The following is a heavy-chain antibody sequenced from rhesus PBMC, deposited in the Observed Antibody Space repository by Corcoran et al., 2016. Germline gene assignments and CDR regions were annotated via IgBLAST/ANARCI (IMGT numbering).Heavy chain of an antibody. J-gene: IGHJ4*01. CDR1: GGSISDSYY. V-gene: IGHV4-147*01. Sequence: QVQLQESGPGLVKPSETLSLTCTVSGGSISDSYYWNWILQPPGKGLAWVGRNYGRGGSTSYNPSLKSRVTISKDTSKNQFSLKLSSVTAADTAVYYCARDCSGIYCPFDYWGQGVLVTVSS. CDR2: NYGRGGST. D-gene: IGHD2-27*01. CDR3: ARDCSGIYCPFDY.